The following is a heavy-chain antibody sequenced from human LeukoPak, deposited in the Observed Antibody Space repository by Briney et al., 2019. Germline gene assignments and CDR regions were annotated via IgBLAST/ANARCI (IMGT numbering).Heavy chain of an antibody. CDR3: ARSRPLRWIQWDDAFDI. Sequence: GGSLRLSCAASGFTFSSYWMHWVRQAPGKGLVWVSRINTDGSSTSYADSVKGRFTISRDNAKNTLYLQMNSLRAEDTAVYYCARSRPLRWIQWDDAFDIWGQGTMVTVSS. CDR2: INTDGSST. CDR1: GFTFSSYW. J-gene: IGHJ3*02. D-gene: IGHD5-12*01. V-gene: IGHV3-74*01.